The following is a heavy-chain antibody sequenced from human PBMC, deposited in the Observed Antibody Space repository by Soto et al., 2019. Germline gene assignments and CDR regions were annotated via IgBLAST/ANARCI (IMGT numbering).Heavy chain of an antibody. V-gene: IGHV4-31*03. CDR2: IYYSGST. CDR3: ARSHYYDSSGSPAN. J-gene: IGHJ1*01. Sequence: SETLSLTCTVSGGSISSGGYYWSWIRQHPGKGLEWIGYIYYSGSTYYNPSLKSRVTISVDTSKNQFSLKLSSVTAADTAVYYCARSHYYDSSGSPANWGQGTLVTVSS. D-gene: IGHD3-22*01. CDR1: GGSISSGGYY.